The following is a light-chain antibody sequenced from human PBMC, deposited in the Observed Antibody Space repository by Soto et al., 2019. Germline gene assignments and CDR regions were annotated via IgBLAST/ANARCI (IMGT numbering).Light chain of an antibody. V-gene: IGKV1-8*01. CDR3: QQYYSYPYT. CDR1: QGISSY. Sequence: AIRMTQSPSSFSASTGDSVTITCRASQGISSYLAWYQQKPGKAPKLLIYAASTLQSGVTSRFSGSGSGTDFTLSISCAPSEDFANYSCQQYYSYPYTFGQGTKLEIK. J-gene: IGKJ2*01. CDR2: AAS.